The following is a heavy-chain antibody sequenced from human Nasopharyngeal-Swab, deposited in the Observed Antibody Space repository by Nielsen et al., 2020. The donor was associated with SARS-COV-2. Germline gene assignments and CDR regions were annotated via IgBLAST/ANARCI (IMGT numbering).Heavy chain of an antibody. V-gene: IGHV1-69*13. CDR3: ARGGSGWPYHYFDY. J-gene: IGHJ4*02. CDR2: IIPIFGTA. D-gene: IGHD6-19*01. Sequence: SVKVSCKASGGTFSSYAISWVRQDPGQGLEWMGGIIPIFGTANYAQKFQGRVTITADESTSTAYMELSSLRSEDTAVYYCARGGSGWPYHYFDYWGQGTLVTVSS. CDR1: GGTFSSYA.